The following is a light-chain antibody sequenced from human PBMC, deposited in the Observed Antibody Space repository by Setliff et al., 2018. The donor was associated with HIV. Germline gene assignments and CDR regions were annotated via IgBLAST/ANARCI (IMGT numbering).Light chain of an antibody. V-gene: IGLV2-14*01. CDR3: TSYTTSSAPLV. J-gene: IGLJ1*01. CDR2: EVS. Sequence: QSALTQPASVSGSPGQSTTISCTGSSSDIGTYNFVSWYQQYPNKAPKVVIYEVSVRPSGISNRFSGSKSGNTASLTLSRLQPEDDADYYCTSYTTSSAPLVFGSGTKVTVL. CDR1: SSDIGTYNF.